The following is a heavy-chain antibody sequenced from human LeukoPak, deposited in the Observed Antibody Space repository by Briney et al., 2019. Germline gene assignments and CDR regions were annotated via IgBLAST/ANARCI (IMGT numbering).Heavy chain of an antibody. V-gene: IGHV1-24*01. J-gene: IGHJ4*02. Sequence: ASVKASCKVSGYTLTELSMHWVRQAPGKGLEWMGGFDPEDGETIYAQKFQGRVTMTEDTSTDTAYMELSSLRSEDTAVYYCATGRLIFGSGSHPLDYWGQGTLVTVSS. CDR3: ATGRLIFGSGSHPLDY. CDR1: GYTLTELS. D-gene: IGHD3-10*01. CDR2: FDPEDGET.